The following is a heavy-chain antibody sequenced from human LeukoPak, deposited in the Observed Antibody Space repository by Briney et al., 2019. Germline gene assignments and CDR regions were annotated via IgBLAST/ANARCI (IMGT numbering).Heavy chain of an antibody. D-gene: IGHD3-3*01. Sequence: SVKVSCKASGGTFSSYGVRWVRQAPGQGLEWMGGIIPIFGTANYAQKFQGRVTITTDESTSTAYMELSSLRSEDTAVYYCARDSGNYWSGYYAFDPWGQGTLVTVSS. CDR1: GGTFSSYG. CDR3: ARDSGNYWSGYYAFDP. V-gene: IGHV1-69*05. J-gene: IGHJ5*02. CDR2: IIPIFGTA.